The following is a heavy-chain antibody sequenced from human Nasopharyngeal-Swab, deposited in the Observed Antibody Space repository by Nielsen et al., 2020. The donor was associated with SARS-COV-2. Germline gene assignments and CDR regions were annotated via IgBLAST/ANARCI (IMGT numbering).Heavy chain of an antibody. Sequence: GGSLRLSCAASGFTFSSYWMSWVRQAPGKGLEWVAHIKQGGTQPYYVDSVKGRFTISRDNAKNSLYLQMNSLRADDTAVYYCTRYCSTTSFPRGFDYWGQGTLVTVSS. D-gene: IGHD2-2*01. V-gene: IGHV3-7*01. CDR2: IKQGGTQP. CDR3: TRYCSTTSFPRGFDY. J-gene: IGHJ4*02. CDR1: GFTFSSYW.